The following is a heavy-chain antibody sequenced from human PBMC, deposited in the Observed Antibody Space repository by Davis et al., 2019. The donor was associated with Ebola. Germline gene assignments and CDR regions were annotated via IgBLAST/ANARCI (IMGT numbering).Heavy chain of an antibody. V-gene: IGHV1-69*06. Sequence: AASVKVSCKPAGCTFSSYAVSWVRQAPGQGLEWMGGIIPIFGRTNYAQKFQGRVTITADISTTAVYLELSSLSSEDTAVYYCARDEYRGSSCQHLYAMDVWGQGTSVTVSS. CDR2: IIPIFGRT. CDR1: GCTFSSYA. CDR3: ARDEYRGSSCQHLYAMDV. J-gene: IGHJ6*02. D-gene: IGHD2-15*01.